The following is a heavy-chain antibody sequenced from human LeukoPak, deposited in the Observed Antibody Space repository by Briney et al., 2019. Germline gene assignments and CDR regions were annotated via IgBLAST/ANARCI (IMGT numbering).Heavy chain of an antibody. CDR2: INPNSGGT. CDR3: ARGGCSSTSCYWRNNWFDP. V-gene: IGHV1-2*02. Sequence: ASVKVSCKASGYTFTGYYMHWVRQAPGQGLEWMGWINPNSGGTNYAQKSQGRVTMTRDTSISTAYMELSRLRSDDTAVYYCARGGCSSTSCYWRNNWFDPWGQGTLVTVSS. J-gene: IGHJ5*02. D-gene: IGHD2-2*01. CDR1: GYTFTGYY.